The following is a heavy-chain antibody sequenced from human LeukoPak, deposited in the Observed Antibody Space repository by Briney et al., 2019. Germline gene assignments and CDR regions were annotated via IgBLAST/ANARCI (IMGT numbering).Heavy chain of an antibody. CDR1: GYSFTSYW. CDR2: IYPSDSDA. CDR3: ARAGDGYNSDPFDY. V-gene: IGHV5-51*01. D-gene: IGHD5-24*01. Sequence: GESLKISCKVSGYSFTSYWIGWVRQMPGKGLEWMGIIYPSDSDARYSPSFQGQVTISADKSIRTAYLQWSSLKASDTAMYYCARAGDGYNSDPFDYWGQGTLVTVSS. J-gene: IGHJ4*02.